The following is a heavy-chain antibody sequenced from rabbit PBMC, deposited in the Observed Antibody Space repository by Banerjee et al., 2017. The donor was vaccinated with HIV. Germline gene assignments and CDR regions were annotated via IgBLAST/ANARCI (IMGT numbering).Heavy chain of an antibody. D-gene: IGHD1-1*01. J-gene: IGHJ4*01. CDR3: VRDTISSSGYYPNF. V-gene: IGHV1S45*01. CDR2: IYTGHGGT. Sequence: QEQLKETGGGLVQPGGSLTLSCKASGFSYSGGYDMCWVRQAPGKELEWIACIYTGHGGTYYASWAKGRFTISKTSSTTVTLQMTSLTAADTATYFCVRDTISSSGYYPNFWGQGTLVTVS. CDR1: GFSYSGGYD.